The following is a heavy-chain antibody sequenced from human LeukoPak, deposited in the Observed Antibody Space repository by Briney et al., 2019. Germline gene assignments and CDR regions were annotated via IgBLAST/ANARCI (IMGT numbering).Heavy chain of an antibody. CDR1: GYTLTELS. J-gene: IGHJ6*02. CDR2: FDSEDGET. CDR3: ATAPVESELLWFGEGMDV. Sequence: ASVKVSCKVSGYTLTELSMHWVRQAPGKGLEWMGGFDSEDGETIYAQKFQGRVTMTEDTSTDTAYMELSSLRSEDTAVYYCATAPVESELLWFGEGMDVWGQGTTVTVSS. V-gene: IGHV1-24*01. D-gene: IGHD3-10*01.